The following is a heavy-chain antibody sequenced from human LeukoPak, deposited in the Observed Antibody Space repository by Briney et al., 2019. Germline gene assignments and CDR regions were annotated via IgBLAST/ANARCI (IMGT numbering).Heavy chain of an antibody. Sequence: GGSLRLSCAASGFPFSSYAMSWVRQAPGKGLEWVSVISGNGGSIYHADSVKGRFTISRDNAKNSLYLQMNSLRVEDTAVYYCAKAGMTTVTPDYWGQGTLVTVSS. V-gene: IGHV3-23*01. D-gene: IGHD4-11*01. J-gene: IGHJ4*02. CDR1: GFPFSSYA. CDR2: ISGNGGSI. CDR3: AKAGMTTVTPDY.